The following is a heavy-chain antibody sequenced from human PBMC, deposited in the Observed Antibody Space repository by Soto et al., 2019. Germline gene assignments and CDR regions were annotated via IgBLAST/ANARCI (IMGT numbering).Heavy chain of an antibody. CDR3: ARKDKSGYFNWFDP. CDR2: IFSSDSDT. CDR1: GYRFTSYW. V-gene: IGHV5-51*01. Sequence: GESLKISCRTSGYRFTSYWIAWVRQMPGKGLEWMGIIFSSDSDTRYSPSFQGQVTISADGSTSTVFLQWASLKASDTAVYFCARKDKSGYFNWFDPWGQGTLVTVSS. J-gene: IGHJ5*02. D-gene: IGHD3-22*01.